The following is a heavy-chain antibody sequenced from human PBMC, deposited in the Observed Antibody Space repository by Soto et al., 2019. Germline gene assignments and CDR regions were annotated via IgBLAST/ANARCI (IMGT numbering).Heavy chain of an antibody. V-gene: IGHV2-26*01. CDR1: GFSLSNARMG. Sequence: QVTLKESGPVLVKPTETLTLTCTVSGFSLSNARMGVSWIRQPPGKALEWLAHIFSNDEKSYSTSLKSRLTISKDTSKSQVVLTMTNMDPVDTATYYCARLTEYYDILTGYYFFDYWGQGTLVTVSS. D-gene: IGHD3-9*01. J-gene: IGHJ4*02. CDR2: IFSNDEK. CDR3: ARLTEYYDILTGYYFFDY.